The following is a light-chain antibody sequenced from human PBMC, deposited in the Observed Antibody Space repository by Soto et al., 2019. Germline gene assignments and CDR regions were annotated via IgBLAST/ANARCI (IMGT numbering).Light chain of an antibody. CDR3: QHRSNWRFT. V-gene: IGKV3-11*01. J-gene: IGKJ2*01. CDR1: QSVSTY. Sequence: EIVLTQSPATLSLSPGERATLSCRASQSVSTYLAWYQQKPGQAPRLLIYDASNRATGIPARFSGSGSGTDFTLTISSLEPEDFAVYYCQHRSNWRFTFGQGTKLEIK. CDR2: DAS.